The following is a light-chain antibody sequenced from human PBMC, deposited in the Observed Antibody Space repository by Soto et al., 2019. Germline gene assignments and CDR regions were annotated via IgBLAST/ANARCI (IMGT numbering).Light chain of an antibody. CDR1: QSISSW. CDR3: QQSFSTTWT. Sequence: DIQMTQSPSTLSASVGDRVTITCRASQSISSWLAWYQQKPGQAPKLLIYAASSLQSGVPARCSGGDSATDFTLTISSLQPEDFATYYCQQSFSTTWTFGHG. V-gene: IGKV1-39*01. J-gene: IGKJ1*01. CDR2: AAS.